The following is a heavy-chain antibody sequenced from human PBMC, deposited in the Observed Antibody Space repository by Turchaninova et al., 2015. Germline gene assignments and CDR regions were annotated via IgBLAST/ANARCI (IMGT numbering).Heavy chain of an antibody. Sequence: EVQLVESGGGCVQRGGYRRLCCKVAGFTFTTSWIAWVRQAPGMGLEWLANIKDDGTETYYVDSVKCRFTVSRDNAKNSLFLQMNSLRAEDTAVYYCARILAVAGETFDYWGQGTLVTVSS. CDR1: GFTFTTSW. CDR2: IKDDGTET. V-gene: IGHV3-7*01. CDR3: ARILAVAGETFDY. D-gene: IGHD6-19*01. J-gene: IGHJ4*02.